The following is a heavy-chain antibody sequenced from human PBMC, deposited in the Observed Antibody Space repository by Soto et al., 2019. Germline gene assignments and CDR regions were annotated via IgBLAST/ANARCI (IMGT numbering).Heavy chain of an antibody. Sequence: PSGTLSLTCTVSGASLSSSYWSWIRQPPGKGLEWIGYIYNSGGTTYNPPLKSRVTISVDTSKNQFSLKLSSVTAADTAVYYCARRYSYGHFDYWGQGTLVTVSS. V-gene: IGHV4-59*08. J-gene: IGHJ4*02. CDR3: ARRYSYGHFDY. D-gene: IGHD5-18*01. CDR1: GASLSSSY. CDR2: IYNSGGT.